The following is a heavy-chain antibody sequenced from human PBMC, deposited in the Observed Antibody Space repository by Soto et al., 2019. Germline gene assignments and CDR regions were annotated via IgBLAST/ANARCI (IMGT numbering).Heavy chain of an antibody. J-gene: IGHJ6*02. V-gene: IGHV2-5*02. Sequence: QITLKESGPTVVKPTQTLTLTCTFSGFSLSTTGVGVGWIRQPPGKALEWLALFYWDDTKRYSPSLKIRLTITKDTSKNQVVLTMTNMDPVDTATYYCVHRHYNLGKYGMDVWGQGTTVTVSS. CDR1: GFSLSTTGVG. CDR2: FYWDDTK. CDR3: VHRHYNLGKYGMDV. D-gene: IGHD1-1*01.